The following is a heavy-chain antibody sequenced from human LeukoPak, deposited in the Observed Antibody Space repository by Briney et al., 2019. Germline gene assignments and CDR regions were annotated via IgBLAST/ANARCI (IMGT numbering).Heavy chain of an antibody. V-gene: IGHV3-30*18. CDR2: ISYDGSNK. J-gene: IGHJ4*02. CDR3: AKDVLWFGELSGFDY. D-gene: IGHD3-10*01. CDR1: GFTFSSYG. Sequence: PGGSLRLSCAASGFTFSSYGMHWVRQAPGKGLEWVAVISYDGSNKYYADSVKGRFTISRDNSKNTLYLQMNSLRAEDTAVYYCAKDVLWFGELSGFDYWGQGTLVTVSS.